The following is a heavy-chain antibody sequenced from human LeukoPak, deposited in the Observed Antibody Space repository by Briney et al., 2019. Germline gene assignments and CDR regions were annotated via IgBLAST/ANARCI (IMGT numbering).Heavy chain of an antibody. CDR1: GFTFDDYA. Sequence: GGSLRLSCAASGFTFDDYAMHWVRQAPGKGLEWVSGISWNSGSIGYADSVKGRFTISRDNAKNSLYLQMNSLRAEDTAVYYCARDDHFDYWGQGTLVTVSS. J-gene: IGHJ4*02. V-gene: IGHV3-9*01. CDR3: ARDDHFDY. CDR2: ISWNSGSI.